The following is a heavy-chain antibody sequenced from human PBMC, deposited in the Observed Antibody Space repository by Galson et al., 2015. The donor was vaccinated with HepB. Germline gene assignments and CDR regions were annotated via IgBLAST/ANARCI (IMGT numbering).Heavy chain of an antibody. CDR3: ARGVDTRVGKSHYYGLDV. Sequence: SLRLSCAASGFTFSSYWMTWVRQTPGKGLEWVANIEKDGSKKYYVDSVECRFTISRDNAKNSLFLQMSSLRVEDTAVYYCARGVDTRVGKSHYYGLDVWGQGATVTVSS. CDR1: GFTFSSYW. CDR2: IEKDGSKK. J-gene: IGHJ6*02. D-gene: IGHD5-18*01. V-gene: IGHV3-7*05.